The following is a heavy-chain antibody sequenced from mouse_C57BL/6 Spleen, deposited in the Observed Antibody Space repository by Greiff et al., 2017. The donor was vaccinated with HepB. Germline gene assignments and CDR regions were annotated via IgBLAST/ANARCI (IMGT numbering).Heavy chain of an antibody. Sequence: VKLQQSGAELARPGASVKLSCKASGYTFTSYGISWVKQRTGQGLEWIGEIYPRSGNTYYNEKFKGKATLTADKSSSTAYMELRSLTSEDSAVYFCARVYDGTYWYFDVWGTGTTVTVSS. D-gene: IGHD2-3*01. V-gene: IGHV1-81*01. CDR2: IYPRSGNT. CDR3: ARVYDGTYWYFDV. J-gene: IGHJ1*03. CDR1: GYTFTSYG.